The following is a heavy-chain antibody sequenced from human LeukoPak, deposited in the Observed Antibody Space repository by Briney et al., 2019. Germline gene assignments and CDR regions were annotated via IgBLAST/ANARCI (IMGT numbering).Heavy chain of an antibody. Sequence: KSSETLSLTCTVSGGSISSGGYYWSWIRQPPGKGLEWIGYIYHSGSTYYNPSLKGRVTMTVDTSKNQFSLNLSSVTAADTAVYYCARGRGSSWYYFDSWGQGTLVTVSS. CDR2: IYHSGST. J-gene: IGHJ4*02. CDR3: ARGRGSSWYYFDS. D-gene: IGHD6-13*01. V-gene: IGHV4-30-2*01. CDR1: GGSISSGGYY.